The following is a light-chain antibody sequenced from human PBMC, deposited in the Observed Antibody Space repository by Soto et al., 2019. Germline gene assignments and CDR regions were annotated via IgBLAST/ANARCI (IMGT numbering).Light chain of an antibody. CDR3: QQYNSYPYT. CDR2: KAS. J-gene: IGKJ2*01. Sequence: DIQMTQSPSTLSASVGDRVTITCRASKSISSWLAWYQQNPGKAPKVLIYKASSLESGVPSRFSGSGSGTEFTLTISSLQPDDFATYYCQQYNSYPYTFGQGTKLEIK. V-gene: IGKV1-5*03. CDR1: KSISSW.